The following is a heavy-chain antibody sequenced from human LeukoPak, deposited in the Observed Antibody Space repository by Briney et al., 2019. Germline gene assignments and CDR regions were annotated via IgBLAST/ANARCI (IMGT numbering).Heavy chain of an antibody. J-gene: IGHJ4*02. CDR1: GYTFTSYG. Sequence: EASVKVSCKASGYTFTSYGISWVRQAPGQGLEWMGWISAYNGNTNYAQKLQGRVTMTTDTSTSTAYMKLRSLRSDDTAVYYCARDSAVLMLYYYDSSGYYGVDYWGQGTLVTVSS. D-gene: IGHD3-22*01. CDR3: ARDSAVLMLYYYDSSGYYGVDY. V-gene: IGHV1-18*01. CDR2: ISAYNGNT.